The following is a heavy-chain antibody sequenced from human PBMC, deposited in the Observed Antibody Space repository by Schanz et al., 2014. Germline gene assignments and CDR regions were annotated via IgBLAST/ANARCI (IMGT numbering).Heavy chain of an antibody. CDR3: VSSGSYSSYAF. D-gene: IGHD3-10*01. CDR2: IGNGGVTI. CDR1: GFPFSDYF. J-gene: IGHJ4*02. Sequence: QVQLVESGGGVVQPGRSLRLSCAASGFPFSDYFMAWIRQPPGRGLEWVSYIGNGGVTIYYADSVKGRFTMSRDNAKNSVFLQMNSLRAEDTAVYHCVSSGSYSSYAFWGQGTLVTVSS. V-gene: IGHV3-11*04.